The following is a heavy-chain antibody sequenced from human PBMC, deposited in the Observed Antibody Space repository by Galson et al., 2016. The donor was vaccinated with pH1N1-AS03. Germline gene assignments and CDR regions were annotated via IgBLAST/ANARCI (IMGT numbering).Heavy chain of an antibody. V-gene: IGHV5-51*01. D-gene: IGHD6-13*01. Sequence: QSGAEVKKPGESLKISCKGSGYTFSNYWIVWVRQMPGKGLEWMGIIYPGDSARHSPSFQGQVTISADKSLSPAYLQWRSLKASDTGIYYCARRDYNSSYLLPYNWLDPWGQGTLVTVSS. CDR2: IYPGDSA. CDR1: GYTFSNYW. CDR3: ARRDYNSSYLLPYNWLDP. J-gene: IGHJ5*02.